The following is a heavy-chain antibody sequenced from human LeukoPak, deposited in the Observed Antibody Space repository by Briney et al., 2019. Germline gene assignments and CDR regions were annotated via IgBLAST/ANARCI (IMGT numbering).Heavy chain of an antibody. CDR2: INHSGST. CDR1: GGSFSGYY. V-gene: IGHV4-34*01. J-gene: IGHJ6*03. D-gene: IGHD3-3*01. Sequence: PSETLSLTCAVYGGSFSGYYWSWIRQPPGKGLEWIGEINHSGSTNYNPSLKSRVTISVDTSKNQFSLKLSSVTAADTAVYYCARVGFLEWLARPYYYVDVWGKGTTVTVSS. CDR3: ARVGFLEWLARPYYYVDV.